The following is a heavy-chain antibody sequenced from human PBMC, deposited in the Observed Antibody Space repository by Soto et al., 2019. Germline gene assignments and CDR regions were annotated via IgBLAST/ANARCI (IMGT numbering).Heavy chain of an antibody. D-gene: IGHD6-19*01. Sequence: EVQLVESGGGLVQPGRSLRLSCAASGFTFDDYAMHWVRQAPGKGLEWVSGISWNSGSIGYADSVKGRFTISRDNAKNSLYLQMNSLRAEDTALYYCAKDMAIAVAGTFFWEVDYWGQGTLVTVSS. J-gene: IGHJ4*02. CDR2: ISWNSGSI. V-gene: IGHV3-9*01. CDR1: GFTFDDYA. CDR3: AKDMAIAVAGTFFWEVDY.